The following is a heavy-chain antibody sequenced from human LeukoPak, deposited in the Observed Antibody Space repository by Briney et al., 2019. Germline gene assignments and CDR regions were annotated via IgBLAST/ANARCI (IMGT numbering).Heavy chain of an antibody. Sequence: GGSLRLSCAASGFTFSSYGMHWVRQAPGKGLEWVAVIWYDGSNKYYADSVKGRLTISRDNSKNTLYLQMNSLRAEDTAVYYCARGKTTVTTTAVFDYWGQGTLVTVSS. J-gene: IGHJ4*02. V-gene: IGHV3-33*01. CDR1: GFTFSSYG. CDR2: IWYDGSNK. D-gene: IGHD4-17*01. CDR3: ARGKTTVTTTAVFDY.